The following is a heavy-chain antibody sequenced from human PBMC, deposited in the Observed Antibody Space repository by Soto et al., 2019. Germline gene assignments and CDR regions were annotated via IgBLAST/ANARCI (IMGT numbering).Heavy chain of an antibody. CDR3: AKDWSGSSSWYERAFDI. CDR1: GFTFSSYA. J-gene: IGHJ3*02. CDR2: ISGSGDSK. V-gene: IGHV3-23*01. Sequence: GGSLRLSSAASGFTFSSYAMSWVRPALGKGLEWVSAISGSGDSKYYADSVKGRFTISRDNSKNTLNLQMNSLRAEDTAVYYCAKDWSGSSSWYERAFDIWGQGT. D-gene: IGHD6-13*01.